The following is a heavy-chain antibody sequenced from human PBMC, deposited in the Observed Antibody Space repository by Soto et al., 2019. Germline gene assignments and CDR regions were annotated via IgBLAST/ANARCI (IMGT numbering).Heavy chain of an antibody. J-gene: IGHJ6*02. CDR2: IGGGGGST. CDR1: GFTFSSYA. CDR3: AKEVGGSRKLYYYYGMDV. V-gene: IGHV3-23*01. Sequence: EVHLLESGGGLVQPGGSLRLSCAASGFTFSSYALGWVRQAPGKGLEWVSAIGGGGGSTYYADSVKGRFTISRDNSKNTLYLQMNSLRAEDTAVYYCAKEVGGSRKLYYYYGMDVWGQGTTVTVSS. D-gene: IGHD3-16*01.